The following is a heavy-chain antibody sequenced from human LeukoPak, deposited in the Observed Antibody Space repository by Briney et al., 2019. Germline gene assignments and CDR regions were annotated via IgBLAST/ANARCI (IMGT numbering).Heavy chain of an antibody. Sequence: SETLSLTCTVSGGSVSSYYWSWIRQPPGKGLEWIGYIYTRGKTNSNPSLKGRVTISGDTSKNQFSLKLSSVTAADTAVYYCARLGSEYYDFWSGYFASYYYYMDVWGKGTTVTVSS. J-gene: IGHJ6*03. CDR3: ARLGSEYYDFWSGYFASYYYYMDV. V-gene: IGHV4-4*09. CDR1: GGSVSSYY. D-gene: IGHD3-3*01. CDR2: IYTRGKT.